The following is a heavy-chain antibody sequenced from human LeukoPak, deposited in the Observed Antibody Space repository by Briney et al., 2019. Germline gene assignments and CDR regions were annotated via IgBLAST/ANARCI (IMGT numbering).Heavy chain of an antibody. CDR2: INHSGST. D-gene: IGHD5-18*01. CDR1: GGSFSGYY. Sequence: PSETLSLTCAVYGGSFSGYYWSWIRQPPGKGLEWIGEINHSGSTNYNPSLKSRVTISVDTSKNQFSLKLSSVTAADTAVYYCARGRGYSYGYRRSSFDYWGQGTLVTVSS. V-gene: IGHV4-34*01. CDR3: ARGRGYSYGYRRSSFDY. J-gene: IGHJ4*02.